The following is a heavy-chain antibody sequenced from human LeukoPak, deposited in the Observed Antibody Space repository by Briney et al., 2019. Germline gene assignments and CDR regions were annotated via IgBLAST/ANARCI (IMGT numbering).Heavy chain of an antibody. V-gene: IGHV1-46*01. CDR1: GYTFTSNY. Sequence: GASVKVSCKASGYTFTSNYIHWVRQAPGQGLEWMGMIYPRDGSTSYAQKFQGRVTVTRDTSTSTAYMELSSLRSEDTAVYYCARDLITMVRGALTEPYYYYGMDVWGQGTTVTVSS. J-gene: IGHJ6*02. CDR3: ARDLITMVRGALTEPYYYYGMDV. D-gene: IGHD3-10*01. CDR2: IYPRDGST.